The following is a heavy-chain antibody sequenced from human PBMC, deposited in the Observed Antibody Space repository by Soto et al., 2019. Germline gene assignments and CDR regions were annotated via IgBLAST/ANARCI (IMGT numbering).Heavy chain of an antibody. D-gene: IGHD3-10*01. CDR3: ARWLGYYGSGSFPFDY. J-gene: IGHJ4*02. Sequence: SETLSLTCTVSGGSVSSGSYYWSWIRQPPGKGLEWLGYIYCSGSTNYNPSLKSRVTISVDTSKNQISLKLSPVAAADTAVYYCARWLGYYGSGSFPFDYGGQGTLVTVSS. CDR2: IYCSGST. V-gene: IGHV4-61*01. CDR1: GGSVSSGSYY.